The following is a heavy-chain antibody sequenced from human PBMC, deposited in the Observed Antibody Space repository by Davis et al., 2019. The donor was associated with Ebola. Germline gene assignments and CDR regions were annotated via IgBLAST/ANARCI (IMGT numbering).Heavy chain of an antibody. V-gene: IGHV4-34*01. CDR2: INHSGST. D-gene: IGHD5-18*01. CDR1: GGSFSGYY. CDR3: ARASSYSRFDY. Sequence: SETLSLTCAVYGGSFSGYYWSWIRQPPGKGLEWIGEINHSGSTNYNPSLKSRVTVSVDTSKNQFSLKLSSVTAADTAVYYCARASSYSRFDYWGQGTLVTVSS. J-gene: IGHJ4*02.